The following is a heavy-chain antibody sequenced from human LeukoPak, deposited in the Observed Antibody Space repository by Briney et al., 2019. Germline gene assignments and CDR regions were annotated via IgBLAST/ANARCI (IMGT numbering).Heavy chain of an antibody. V-gene: IGHV1-18*01. CDR1: GYTFTSYG. J-gene: IGHJ4*02. D-gene: IGHD3-3*01. CDR3: ARVHYDFWSGYYTE. CDR2: ISAYNGNT. Sequence: GASVKVSCKASGYTFTSYGISWVRQAPGQGLEWMGWISAYNGNTNYAQKLQGRVTMTTDTSTSTAYMELRSLRSDDTAVYYCARVHYDFWSGYYTEWGQGTLVTVSS.